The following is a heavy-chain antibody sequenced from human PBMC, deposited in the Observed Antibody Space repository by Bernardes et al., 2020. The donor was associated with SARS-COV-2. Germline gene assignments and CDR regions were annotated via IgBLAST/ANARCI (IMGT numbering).Heavy chain of an antibody. CDR2: IKSKTDGGTT. J-gene: IGHJ4*02. V-gene: IGHV3-15*01. CDR3: ITDSTDGELLYFDY. D-gene: IGHD1-26*01. Sequence: GGSLRLSCAASGLTFSNAWMSWVRQAPGKGLEWVGRIKSKTDGGTTDYAAPVKGRFTISRDDSKNTLYLQMNSLKTEDTAVYYCITDSTDGELLYFDYWGQGTLVTVSS. CDR1: GLTFSNAW.